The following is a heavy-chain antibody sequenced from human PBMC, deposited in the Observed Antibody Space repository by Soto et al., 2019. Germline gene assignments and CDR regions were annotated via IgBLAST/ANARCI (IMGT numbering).Heavy chain of an antibody. V-gene: IGHV1-18*01. Sequence: QVQLVQSGAEVKKPGASVKVSCKASGYTFSSYGSNWVRQAPGQGREWMGWISGYNGNTKYAQKLQGRVTMTTDTPTSTSYMELRSLRSDDTAVYYCASELELRFYYYVMDAWGQGTTVSVSS. CDR3: ASELELRFYYYVMDA. CDR1: GYTFSSYG. J-gene: IGHJ6*02. CDR2: ISGYNGNT. D-gene: IGHD1-7*01.